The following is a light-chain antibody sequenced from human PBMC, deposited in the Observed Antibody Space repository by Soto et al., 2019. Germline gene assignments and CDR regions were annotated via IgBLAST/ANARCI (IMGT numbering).Light chain of an antibody. V-gene: IGLV2-8*01. J-gene: IGLJ1*01. CDR3: SSYGGYNNVV. CDR2: EVN. Sequence: PVLTQPPSASGSPGQSVTISCTGTSSDVGGYNYVSWFQQHPGKAPKLIIHEVNQRPSGVPDRFSGSKSGNTASLTVSGLQAEDEGTYYCSSYGGYNNVVFGTGTKVTVL. CDR1: SSDVGGYNY.